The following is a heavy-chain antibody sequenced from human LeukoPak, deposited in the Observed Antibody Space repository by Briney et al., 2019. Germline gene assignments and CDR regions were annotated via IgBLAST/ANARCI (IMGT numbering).Heavy chain of an antibody. CDR1: GASLTIYY. D-gene: IGHD5-24*01. V-gene: IGHV4-4*07. Sequence: SEALSLTCSVSGASLTIYYWNWIRQPAGKGLEWIGRYASGTTTHNPSLKSQFSMSIDTSKNQISLKLTSVTAADTAVYYCARSPLESRRDAYNFYFDYWGQGALVTVSS. CDR3: ARSPLESRRDAYNFYFDY. CDR2: YASGTT. J-gene: IGHJ4*02.